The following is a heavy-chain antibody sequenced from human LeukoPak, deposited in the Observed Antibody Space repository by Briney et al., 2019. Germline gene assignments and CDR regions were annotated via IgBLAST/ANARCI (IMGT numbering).Heavy chain of an antibody. D-gene: IGHD3-10*01. V-gene: IGHV3-30*02. CDR3: AKDQGLLWFGELD. CDR2: IRYDGSNK. J-gene: IGHJ4*02. CDR1: GFTFSSYG. Sequence: GGSLRLSCAACGFTFSSYGMHWVRQAPGKGLEWVAFIRYDGSNKYYADSVKGRFTISRDNSKNTLYLQMNSLRAEDTAVYYCAKDQGLLWFGELDWGQGTLVTVSS.